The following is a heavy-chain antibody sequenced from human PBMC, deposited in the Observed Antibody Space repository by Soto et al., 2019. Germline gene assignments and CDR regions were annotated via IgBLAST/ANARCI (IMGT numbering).Heavy chain of an antibody. CDR3: ARVWGYCSSTSCYDVDY. J-gene: IGHJ4*02. CDR1: GGSISSGGYY. D-gene: IGHD2-2*01. CDR2: IYYSGST. Sequence: PSETLSLTCTVSGGSISSGGYYWSWIRQHPGKGLEWIGYIYYSGSTYYNPSLKSRVTISVDTSKNQFSLKLSSVTAADTAVYYCARVWGYCSSTSCYDVDYWGQGTLVTVSS. V-gene: IGHV4-31*03.